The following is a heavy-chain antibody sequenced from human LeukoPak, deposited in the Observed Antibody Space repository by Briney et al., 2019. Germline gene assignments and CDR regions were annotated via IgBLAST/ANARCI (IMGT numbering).Heavy chain of an antibody. CDR1: GXTFDDYA. V-gene: IGHV3-43*02. D-gene: IGHD3-3*01. CDR2: ISGDGGST. J-gene: IGHJ4*02. CDR3: SKVIAAYYDFWSGYYDY. Sequence: PGGSLRLSCAAPGXTFDDYALHCVRQAPGKGLESVSLISGDGGSTYYADSVKGRFTISRDNSTNSLYLQMNSLRTEDTALYYCSKVIAAYYDFWSGYYDYWGQGTLVTVSS.